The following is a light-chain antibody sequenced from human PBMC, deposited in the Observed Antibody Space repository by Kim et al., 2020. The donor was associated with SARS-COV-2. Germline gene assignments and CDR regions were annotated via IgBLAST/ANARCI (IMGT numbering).Light chain of an antibody. CDR3: QTWDTGSWV. J-gene: IGLJ3*02. Sequence: ASVNLTCTLSSGHSRYAIAWHQQQPEKGPRYLMKINSEGRHSKGDGIPDRFSGSSSGAERYLSISSLQSEDEADYYCQTWDTGSWVFGGGTQLTVL. V-gene: IGLV4-69*02. CDR1: SGHSRYA. CDR2: INSEGRH.